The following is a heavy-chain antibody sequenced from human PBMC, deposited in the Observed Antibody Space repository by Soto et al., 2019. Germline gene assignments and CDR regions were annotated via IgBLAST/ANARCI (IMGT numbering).Heavy chain of an antibody. J-gene: IGHJ4*02. Sequence: GGSLRLSCAASGFTFSSYGMHWVRQAPGKGLEWVAVIWYDGSNKYYADSVKGRFTISRDNSKNTPYLQMNSLRAEDTAVYYCARQVPSSSPKGTGVDYWGQGTLVTVSS. CDR2: IWYDGSNK. CDR3: ARQVPSSSPKGTGVDY. D-gene: IGHD6-19*01. V-gene: IGHV3-33*01. CDR1: GFTFSSYG.